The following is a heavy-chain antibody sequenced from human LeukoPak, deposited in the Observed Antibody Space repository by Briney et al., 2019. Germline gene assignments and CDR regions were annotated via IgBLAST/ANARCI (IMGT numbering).Heavy chain of an antibody. Sequence: ASVKVFCKASGGTFSSYAISWVRQAPGQGLEWMGGIIPIFGTANYAQKFQGRVSITADESTSTTYMELSSLRSEDTAVYYCARAGLAAAGTLDYWGQGTLVTVSS. CDR2: IIPIFGTA. CDR1: GGTFSSYA. CDR3: ARAGLAAAGTLDY. V-gene: IGHV1-69*13. D-gene: IGHD6-13*01. J-gene: IGHJ4*02.